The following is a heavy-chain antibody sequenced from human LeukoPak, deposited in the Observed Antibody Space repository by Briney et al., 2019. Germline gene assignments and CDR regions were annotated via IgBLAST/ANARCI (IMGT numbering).Heavy chain of an antibody. CDR1: GYTFTSYG. D-gene: IGHD2-2*01. CDR3: ARDIVVVPAAIPRVVWFDP. V-gene: IGHV1-18*01. J-gene: IGHJ5*02. Sequence: ASVTVSCKASGYTFTSYGISWVRQAPGQGLEWMGWISAYNGNTNYAQKLQGRVTVTTDTSTSTAYMELRSLRSDDTAVDYCARDIVVVPAAIPRVVWFDPWGQGTLVTVSS. CDR2: ISAYNGNT.